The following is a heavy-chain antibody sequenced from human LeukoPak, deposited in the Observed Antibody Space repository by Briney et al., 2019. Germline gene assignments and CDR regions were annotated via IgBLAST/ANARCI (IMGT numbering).Heavy chain of an antibody. Sequence: HPGGSLRLSCAASGFTFSSYAMSWVRQAPGKGLEWVSAISGSGGSTYYADSVKGRFTISRDNSKNTLHLQMNSLRAEDTAVYYCAKGAPYYHDSSGYYVANFDYWGQGTLVTVSS. V-gene: IGHV3-23*01. CDR2: ISGSGGST. J-gene: IGHJ4*02. CDR1: GFTFSSYA. CDR3: AKGAPYYHDSSGYYVANFDY. D-gene: IGHD3-22*01.